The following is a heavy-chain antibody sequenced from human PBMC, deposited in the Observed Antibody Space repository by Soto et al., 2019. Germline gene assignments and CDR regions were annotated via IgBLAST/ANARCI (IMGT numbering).Heavy chain of an antibody. CDR3: AKGPIAAAGLIYYYCGMDV. CDR2: IYSGGST. D-gene: IGHD6-13*01. J-gene: IGHJ6*02. V-gene: IGHV3-53*01. CDR1: GFTVSSNY. Sequence: PGGSLRLSCAASGFTVSSNYMSWVRQAPGKGLEWVSVIYSGGSTYYADSVKGRFTISRDNSKNTLYLQMNSLRAEDTAVYYCAKGPIAAAGLIYYYCGMDVWGQGTTVTVSS.